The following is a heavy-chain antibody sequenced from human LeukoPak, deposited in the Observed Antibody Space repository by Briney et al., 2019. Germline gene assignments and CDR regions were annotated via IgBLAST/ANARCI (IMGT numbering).Heavy chain of an antibody. V-gene: IGHV3-21*01. Sequence: PGGSLRLSCAASGFTFSSYTMHWIRQAPGKGLEWVSSISGGNSYIFYADSVKGRFTVSRDNAKDSLYLQMNSLRAEDTAVYYCARALTTLTYEGYWGQGTLVTVSS. D-gene: IGHD1-1*01. CDR3: ARALTTLTYEGY. CDR2: ISGGNSYI. J-gene: IGHJ4*02. CDR1: GFTFSSYT.